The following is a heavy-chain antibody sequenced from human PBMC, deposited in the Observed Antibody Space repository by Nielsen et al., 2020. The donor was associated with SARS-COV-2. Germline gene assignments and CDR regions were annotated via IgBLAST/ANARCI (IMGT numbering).Heavy chain of an antibody. CDR3: ARDGGYCSSTSCYGRWVDY. D-gene: IGHD2-2*01. V-gene: IGHV3-11*05. CDR2: ISSSSSYT. Sequence: GGSLRLSCAASGFTFSDYYMSWIRQAPGKGLEWVSYISSSSSYTNYADSVKGRFTISRDNAKNSLYLQMNSLRAEDTAVYYCARDGGYCSSTSCYGRWVDYWGQGTLVTVSS. CDR1: GFTFSDYY. J-gene: IGHJ4*02.